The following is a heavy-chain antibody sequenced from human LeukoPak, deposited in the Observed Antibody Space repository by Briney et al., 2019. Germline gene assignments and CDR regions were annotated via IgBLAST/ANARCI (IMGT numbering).Heavy chain of an antibody. CDR2: ITYSGST. Sequence: PSETLSLTCTVSGGSISGYYWSWIRQPPGKELEWIDYITYSGSTNYNPSLKSRVTMSVDTSENQFSLRLSSVTAADTAVYYCARHGSSYSFDCWGQGILVTVSS. CDR1: GGSISGYY. V-gene: IGHV4-59*08. CDR3: ARHGSSYSFDC. J-gene: IGHJ4*02. D-gene: IGHD6-13*01.